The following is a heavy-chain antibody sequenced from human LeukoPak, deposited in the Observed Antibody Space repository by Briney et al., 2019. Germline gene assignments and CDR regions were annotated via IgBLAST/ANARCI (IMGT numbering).Heavy chain of an antibody. J-gene: IGHJ6*03. CDR2: IYYSGST. CDR3: ARLRTGYYYYYMDV. D-gene: IGHD3/OR15-3a*01. V-gene: IGHV4-39*01. Sequence: SETLSLTCTVSGGSISGSSYYWGWIRQPRGKGLEWIGSIYYSGSTNYNLSLKSRVTISVDTSKNQFSLKLSSVTAADTAVYYCARLRTGYYYYYMDVWGKGTTVTVSS. CDR1: GGSISGSSYY.